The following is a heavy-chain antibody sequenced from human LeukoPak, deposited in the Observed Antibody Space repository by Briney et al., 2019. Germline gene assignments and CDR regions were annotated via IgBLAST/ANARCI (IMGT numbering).Heavy chain of an antibody. CDR2: INPNSGGT. Sequence: ASVKVSCKASGYTFTGYYMHWVRQAPGQGLEWMGWINPNSGGTNYAQKFQGRVTMTRDTSISTAYMELSRLRSDDTAVYYCARDGSSSWNWFDPWGQGTPVTVSS. V-gene: IGHV1-2*02. CDR3: ARDGSSSWNWFDP. D-gene: IGHD6-13*01. J-gene: IGHJ5*02. CDR1: GYTFTGYY.